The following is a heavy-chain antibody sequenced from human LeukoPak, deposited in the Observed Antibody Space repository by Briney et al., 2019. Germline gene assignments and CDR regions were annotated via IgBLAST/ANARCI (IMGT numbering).Heavy chain of an antibody. CDR3: ARVSDRGDLYHYYYYMDV. D-gene: IGHD2-21*02. J-gene: IGHJ6*03. CDR1: GYTFTSYA. Sequence: ASVKVSCKASGYTFTSYAMNWVRQAPGQGLEWMGWINTNTGNPTYAQGFTGRFVFSLDTSVSTAYLQINSLKVEDTAVYYCARVSDRGDLYHYYYYMDVWGKGTTVTVSS. V-gene: IGHV7-4-1*02. CDR2: INTNTGNP.